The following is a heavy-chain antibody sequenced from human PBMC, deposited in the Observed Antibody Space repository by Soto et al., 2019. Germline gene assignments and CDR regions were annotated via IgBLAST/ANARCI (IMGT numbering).Heavy chain of an antibody. Sequence: QVQLVESGGGVVQPGRSLRLSCAASGFTFSTYAMHWVRQAPGKGLEWVAVISYDGSDKYFTDSVKGRFTISRDNSKNTLYVQMSSLRVEDTAVYYCAKGSRRGATSYFDYWGRGTLVTVSS. V-gene: IGHV3-30*18. CDR1: GFTFSTYA. D-gene: IGHD1-26*01. J-gene: IGHJ4*02. CDR2: ISYDGSDK. CDR3: AKGSRRGATSYFDY.